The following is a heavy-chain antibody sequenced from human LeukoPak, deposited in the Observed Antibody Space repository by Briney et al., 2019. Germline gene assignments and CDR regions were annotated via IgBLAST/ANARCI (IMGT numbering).Heavy chain of an antibody. V-gene: IGHV4-59*12. CDR1: GGSISSYY. CDR3: ASRRGPFFDY. Sequence: SETLSLTCTVSGGSISSYYWSWIRQPPGKGLEWIGYIYYSGSTNYNPSLKSRVTISVDTSKNQFSLKLSSVTAADTAVYYCASRRGPFFDYWGQGTLVTVSS. D-gene: IGHD3-10*01. CDR2: IYYSGST. J-gene: IGHJ4*02.